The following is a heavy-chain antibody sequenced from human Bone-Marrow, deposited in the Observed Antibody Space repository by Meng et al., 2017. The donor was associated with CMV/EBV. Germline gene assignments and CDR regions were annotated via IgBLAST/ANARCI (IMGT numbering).Heavy chain of an antibody. CDR1: GFVFSTFW. CDR3: AKLRGYSFQDYFDY. J-gene: IGHJ4*02. D-gene: IGHD5-18*01. CDR2: ISGSGGST. Sequence: GDSPKISCAASGFVFSTFWMSWVRQAPGKGLEWVSAISGSGGSTYYADSVKGRFTISRDNSKNTLYLQMNSLRAEDTAVYYCAKLRGYSFQDYFDYWGQGTLVTVSS. V-gene: IGHV3-23*01.